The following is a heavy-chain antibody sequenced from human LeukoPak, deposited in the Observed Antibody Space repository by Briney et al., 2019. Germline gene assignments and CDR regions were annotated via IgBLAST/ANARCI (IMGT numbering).Heavy chain of an antibody. CDR1: GYSISSGYY. Sequence: SETLSLTXAVSGYSISSGYYWGWIRQPPGKGLEWIGSIYHSGSTYYNPSLKSRVTISVDTSKNQFSLKLSSVTAADTAVYYCARPYSSSWYYFDYWGQRTLVTVSS. D-gene: IGHD6-13*01. CDR2: IYHSGST. V-gene: IGHV4-38-2*01. J-gene: IGHJ4*02. CDR3: ARPYSSSWYYFDY.